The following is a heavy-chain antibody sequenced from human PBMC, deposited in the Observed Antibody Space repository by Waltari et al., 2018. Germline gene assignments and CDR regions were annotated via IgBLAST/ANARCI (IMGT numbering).Heavy chain of an antibody. CDR2: INSDGSGT. CDR1: GFPFRSYR. J-gene: IGHJ3*01. D-gene: IGHD1-7*01. CDR3: ASGNSHAFDL. V-gene: IGHV3-74*01. Sequence: DVQLVESGGGLAQPGGCLRVSCTAAGFPFRSYRMHWVRQVPGKGLVWVSRINSDGSGTSYADSAKGRFTISRDNAKNTLFLQMNSLRGEDTAVYYCASGNSHAFDLWGQGTMVTVSS.